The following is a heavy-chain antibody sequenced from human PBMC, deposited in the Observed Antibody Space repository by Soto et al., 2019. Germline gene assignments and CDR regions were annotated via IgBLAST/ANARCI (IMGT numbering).Heavy chain of an antibody. V-gene: IGHV1-8*01. CDR1: GYMFSTYD. J-gene: IGHJ5*02. CDR3: ARDHRYNWNDEGWFDP. CDR2: LNPNSGNT. Sequence: QVQLVQSGAEVKKPGASVKVSCKASGYMFSTYDINWVRQAPGQGLEWMGWLNPNSGNTGYAQKFHGRVTMTRNTSINTAYMELSSLGSDDTAVYYCARDHRYNWNDEGWFDPWGQGTLVTVSS. D-gene: IGHD1-20*01.